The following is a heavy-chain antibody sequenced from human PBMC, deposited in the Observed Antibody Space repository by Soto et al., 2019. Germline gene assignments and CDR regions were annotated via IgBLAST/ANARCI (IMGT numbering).Heavy chain of an antibody. CDR3: AALEYSSSSGFDY. V-gene: IGHV3-30*03. CDR2: ISYDGSYK. Sequence: GGSLRLSCAASGFIFSIYDMHWVRQAPGKGLEWVAVISYDGSYKYFADSVKGRFTVSRDNSKNTLDLEMNSLRPEDTAVYFCAALEYSSSSGFDYWGQGSLVTVSS. D-gene: IGHD6-6*01. CDR1: GFIFSIYD. J-gene: IGHJ4*02.